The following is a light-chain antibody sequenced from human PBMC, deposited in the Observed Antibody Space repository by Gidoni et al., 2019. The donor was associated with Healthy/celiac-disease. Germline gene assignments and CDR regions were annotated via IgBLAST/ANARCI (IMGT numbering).Light chain of an antibody. Sequence: SYELTQPSSVSVSPGPTASITCSGDKLGDKYACWYQQTPGQSPVLVIYQDSKRPSGIPERFSGSNSGNTATLTISGTQAMDEADYYCQAWDSSTAWVFGGGTKLTVL. CDR3: QAWDSSTAWV. J-gene: IGLJ3*02. CDR2: QDS. CDR1: KLGDKY. V-gene: IGLV3-1*01.